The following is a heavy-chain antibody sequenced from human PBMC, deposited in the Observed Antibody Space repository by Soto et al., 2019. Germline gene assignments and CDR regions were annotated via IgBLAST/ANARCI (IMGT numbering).Heavy chain of an antibody. J-gene: IGHJ4*02. CDR3: ARGGLEPFDH. Sequence: GGSLRLSCAASGFTFGNYWMHWVRQAPGKGLVWVSRISDYGRINYADSVKDRFIISRDDAKSELYLQLNDLRAEDTAMYYCARGGLEPFDHWGQGTLVTVSS. CDR2: ISDYGRI. D-gene: IGHD1-1*01. V-gene: IGHV3-74*01. CDR1: GFTFGNYW.